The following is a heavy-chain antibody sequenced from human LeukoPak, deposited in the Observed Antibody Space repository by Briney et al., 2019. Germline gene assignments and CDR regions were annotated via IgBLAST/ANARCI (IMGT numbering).Heavy chain of an antibody. CDR1: GGSISSGDYY. J-gene: IGHJ3*02. CDR3: ARYGARRYGGNADAFDI. V-gene: IGHV4-30-4*01. CDR2: IYYSGST. Sequence: PSQTLSLTCTVSGGSISSGDYYWSWIRQPPGKGLEWIGYIYYSGSTYYNPSLKSRVTISVDTSKNQFSLKLSSVTAADTAVYYCARYGARRYGGNADAFDIWGQGTMVTVSS. D-gene: IGHD4-23*01.